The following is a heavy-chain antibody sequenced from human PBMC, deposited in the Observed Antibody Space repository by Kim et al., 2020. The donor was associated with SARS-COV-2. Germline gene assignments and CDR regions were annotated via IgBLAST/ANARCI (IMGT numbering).Heavy chain of an antibody. D-gene: IGHD1-26*01. CDR3: ARRAGAGSYYFFDY. J-gene: IGHJ4*02. Sequence: AASVKGRFTISRDNAKNTLYLQMNRLRAEDTAVYYCARRAGAGSYYFFDYWGQGTLVTVSS. V-gene: IGHV3-74*01.